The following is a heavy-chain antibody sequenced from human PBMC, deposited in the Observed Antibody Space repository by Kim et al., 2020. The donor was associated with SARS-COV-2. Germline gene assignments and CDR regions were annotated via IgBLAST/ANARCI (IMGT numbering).Heavy chain of an antibody. CDR1: GGSISSGDYY. Sequence: SETLSLTCTVSGGSISSGDYYWSWIHQPPGKGLEWIGYIYYTGSSHYNPSLNSRVTISIDTSKNQFSLKLSSVTAADTDVYYCARGPPIGGGDCYSHWGQGTLVTVSS. V-gene: IGHV4-30-4*01. CDR3: ARGPPIGGGDCYSH. J-gene: IGHJ4*02. CDR2: IYYTGSS. D-gene: IGHD2-21*02.